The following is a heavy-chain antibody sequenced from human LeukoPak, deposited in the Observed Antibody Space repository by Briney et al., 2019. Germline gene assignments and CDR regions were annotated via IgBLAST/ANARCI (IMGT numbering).Heavy chain of an antibody. J-gene: IGHJ6*02. CDR3: ARGLYYGVDV. CDR2: INPNSGGT. D-gene: IGHD3-16*01. V-gene: IGHV1-2*02. CDR1: GFTFTGYY. Sequence: ASVKVSCKASGFTFTGYYIHWVRQAPGQGLEWMGWINPNSGGTNYAQKFQGRVTMTRDTSIGTAYMEVSSLRSDDTAMYYCARGLYYGVDVWAQGTTVTVSS.